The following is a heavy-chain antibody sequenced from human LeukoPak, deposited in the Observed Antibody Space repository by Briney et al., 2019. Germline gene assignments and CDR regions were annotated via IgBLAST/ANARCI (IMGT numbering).Heavy chain of an antibody. CDR3: ARGRSNSDY. V-gene: IGHV4-59*01. CDR2: IYYSGST. CDR1: GVSINSYY. Sequence: SETLSLTCTVSGVSINSYYWTWIRQLPGKGLEWIGYIYYSGSTNYNPSLKSRVTISVDTSKNQFSLTLSSVTAADTAVYYCARGRSNSDYWGQGTLVTVSS. D-gene: IGHD3/OR15-3a*01. J-gene: IGHJ4*02.